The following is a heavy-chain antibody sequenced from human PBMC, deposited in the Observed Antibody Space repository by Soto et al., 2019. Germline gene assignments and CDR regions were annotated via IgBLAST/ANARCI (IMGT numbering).Heavy chain of an antibody. CDR1: GFTFSSYG. Sequence: PGGSLRLSCAASGFTFSSYGMHWVRQAPGKGLEWVAVIWYDGSNKYYADSVKGRFTISRDNSKNTLYLQMNSLRAEDTAVYYCARDRVVAALSHGGGMDVWGQGTTVTVSS. J-gene: IGHJ6*02. V-gene: IGHV3-33*01. CDR2: IWYDGSNK. D-gene: IGHD2-15*01. CDR3: ARDRVVAALSHGGGMDV.